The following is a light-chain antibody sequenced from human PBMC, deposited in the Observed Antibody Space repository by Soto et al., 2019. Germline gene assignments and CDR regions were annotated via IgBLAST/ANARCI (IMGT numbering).Light chain of an antibody. V-gene: IGLV1-51*02. Sequence: QSVLTQPPSVSAAPGQRVTISCSGSSSDIGSNFVSWYQQLPGTAPKLLIYENSKRRSGIPDRFSGSKSGTSATLDITGLQTGDEGNYFCATWDSGLRALGGVFGGGTKLTVL. J-gene: IGLJ2*01. CDR3: ATWDSGLRALGGV. CDR2: ENS. CDR1: SSDIGSNF.